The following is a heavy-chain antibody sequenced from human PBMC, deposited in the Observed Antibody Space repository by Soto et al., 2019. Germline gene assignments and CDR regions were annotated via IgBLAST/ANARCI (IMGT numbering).Heavy chain of an antibody. CDR2: ISGFNDDT. J-gene: IGHJ5*02. V-gene: IGHV1-18*01. Sequence: QLVQSGVEMKNPGASVKVSCKASGYTFTSYGISWVRQAPGQGLEWMGWISGFNDDTNHAQKFQARVTVNKATATSTAYMELRSLKSDDTAMYYCARSGSYYPARNWFGPWGQGTLVIVSS. CDR3: ARSGSYYPARNWFGP. CDR1: GYTFTSYG. D-gene: IGHD3-10*01.